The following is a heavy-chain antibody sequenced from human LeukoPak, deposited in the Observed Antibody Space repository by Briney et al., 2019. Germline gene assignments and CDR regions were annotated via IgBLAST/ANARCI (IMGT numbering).Heavy chain of an antibody. CDR2: ISAYNGNT. CDR1: GCTFTSYG. Sequence: SVTVSCKASGCTFTSYGISLVRQAPGQGLEWMGWISAYNGNTNYAQKLQGIVTMTTDTSTSTAYMELRSLRSDDKAVYYCARDHFVTGAGIYYCYYYMGVWGKGTTVTVSS. J-gene: IGHJ6*03. CDR3: ARDHFVTGAGIYYCYYYMGV. V-gene: IGHV1-18*01. D-gene: IGHD1-14*01.